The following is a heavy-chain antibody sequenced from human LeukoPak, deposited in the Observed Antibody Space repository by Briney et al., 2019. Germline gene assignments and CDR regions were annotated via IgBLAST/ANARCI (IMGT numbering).Heavy chain of an antibody. CDR2: IYYSGST. CDR3: ARGMGLDILTGLDY. V-gene: IGHV4-39*07. CDR1: GFTFSSYW. Sequence: GSLRLSCAASGFTFSSYWMSWVRQAPGKGLEWIGSIYYSGSTYYNPSLKSRVTISVDTSKNQFSLKLSSVTAADTAVYYCARGMGLDILTGLDYWGQGTLVTVSS. J-gene: IGHJ4*02. D-gene: IGHD3-9*01.